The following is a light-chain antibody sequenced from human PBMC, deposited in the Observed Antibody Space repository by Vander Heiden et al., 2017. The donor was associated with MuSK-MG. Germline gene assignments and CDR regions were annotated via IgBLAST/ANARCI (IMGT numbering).Light chain of an antibody. Sequence: QSVLTQPPSASGTPGQRVTISRSGSDSNIGTSTVSWYQQLPGMAPQLLIYSTNKRPSGVPDRFSGAKSGPSASLIISGLQSEDEADYSCAAWDDSLNGPVFGGGTKLTVL. CDR1: DSNIGTST. V-gene: IGLV1-44*01. J-gene: IGLJ3*02. CDR3: AAWDDSLNGPV. CDR2: STN.